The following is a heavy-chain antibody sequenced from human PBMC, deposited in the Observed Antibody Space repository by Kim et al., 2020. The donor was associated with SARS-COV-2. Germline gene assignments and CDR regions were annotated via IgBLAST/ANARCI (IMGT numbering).Heavy chain of an antibody. CDR2: ISGDGGIT. J-gene: IGHJ5*02. CDR1: GLTFSNYS. V-gene: IGHV3-23*01. D-gene: IGHD3-16*01. CDR3: ATFRSLGGVVGP. Sequence: GGSLRLSCAASGLTFSNYSVTWVRQAPGQGLQWVSSISGDGGITYYADSVRGRFTISRDNSKKTLFLQVDGLRADDTAMYFCATFRSLGGVVGPCGQGS.